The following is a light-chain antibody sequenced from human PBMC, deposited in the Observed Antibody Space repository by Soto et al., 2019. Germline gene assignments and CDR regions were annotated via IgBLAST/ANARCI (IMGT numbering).Light chain of an antibody. V-gene: IGKV1-5*03. Sequence: DLPMTQSPPTVSAFVGDRVTFSCRASQNIGYWLAWYQQKPGQAPVLLIEKTSSLQSGVASRFYGSGSGTDFTLTITSLQTDDVGTYYCQQYSRYWTFGPGTKVEIK. CDR3: QQYSRYWT. J-gene: IGKJ1*01. CDR1: QNIGYW. CDR2: KTS.